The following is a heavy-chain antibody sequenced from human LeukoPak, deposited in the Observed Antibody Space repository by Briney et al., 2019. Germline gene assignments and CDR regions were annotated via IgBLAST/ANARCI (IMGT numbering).Heavy chain of an antibody. Sequence: PSETLSLTCAVSGHSISSGYYWGWIRQPPGKGLEWIVTFYHSGSTYYNPSLRGRVTISVDTSKNEFSLKVTSVTAADTATYYCARDRPLLSSWSWFDPWGQGTLVTVSS. D-gene: IGHD6-13*01. CDR1: GHSISSGYY. CDR3: ARDRPLLSSWSWFDP. J-gene: IGHJ5*02. CDR2: FYHSGST. V-gene: IGHV4-38-2*02.